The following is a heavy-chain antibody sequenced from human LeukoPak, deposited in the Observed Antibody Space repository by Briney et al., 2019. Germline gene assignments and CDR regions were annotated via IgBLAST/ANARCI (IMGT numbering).Heavy chain of an antibody. CDR3: ARGREYQLLISMDV. D-gene: IGHD2-2*01. V-gene: IGHV1-8*01. CDR1: GYTFTSYD. J-gene: IGHJ6*02. Sequence: ASVKVSCKASGYTFTSYDINWVRQATGQGLEWMGWMNPNSGNTGYAQKFQGRVTMTRNTSISTAYMGLSSLRSEDAAVYYCARGREYQLLISMDVWGQGTTVTVSS. CDR2: MNPNSGNT.